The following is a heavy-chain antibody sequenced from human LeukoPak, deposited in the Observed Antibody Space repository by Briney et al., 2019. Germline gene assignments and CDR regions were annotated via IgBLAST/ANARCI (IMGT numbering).Heavy chain of an antibody. V-gene: IGHV4-34*01. CDR2: INHSGST. Sequence: SETLSLTCAVYGGSFSGYYWSWIRQPPGKGLEWIGEINHSGSTNYNPSLKSRVTISVDTSKNQFSLKLSSVTAADTAVYYCAREVGATRFDYWGQGTLVTVSS. D-gene: IGHD1-26*01. CDR1: GGSFSGYY. J-gene: IGHJ4*02. CDR3: AREVGATRFDY.